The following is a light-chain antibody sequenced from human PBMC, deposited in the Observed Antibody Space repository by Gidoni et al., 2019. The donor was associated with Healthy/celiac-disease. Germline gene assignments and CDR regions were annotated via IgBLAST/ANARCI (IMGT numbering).Light chain of an antibody. V-gene: IGLV2-8*01. CDR3: SSYAGSNTHVV. Sequence: QSALTPPPPASRSPGEPVTISCTGTSSDVGGYNYVSWYQQHPGKAPKLMIYEVSKRPSGVPDRFSGSKSGNTASLTVSGLQAEDEADYYCSSYAGSNTHVVFGGGTKLTVL. CDR2: EVS. CDR1: SSDVGGYNY. J-gene: IGLJ2*01.